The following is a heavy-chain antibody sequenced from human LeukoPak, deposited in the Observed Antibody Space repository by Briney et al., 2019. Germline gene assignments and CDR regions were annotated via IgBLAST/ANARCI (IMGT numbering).Heavy chain of an antibody. D-gene: IGHD1-1*01. Sequence: GRSLRLSCAASGFTFDDYAMHWVRQAPGKGLEWVSGISWNSGSIGYADSVKGRFTISRDNAKNSLYLQMNSLRAEDMALYYCAKDIGSGGDAFEIGGQGTMVTVSS. CDR1: GFTFDDYA. CDR2: ISWNSGSI. V-gene: IGHV3-9*03. CDR3: AKDIGSGGDAFEI. J-gene: IGHJ3*02.